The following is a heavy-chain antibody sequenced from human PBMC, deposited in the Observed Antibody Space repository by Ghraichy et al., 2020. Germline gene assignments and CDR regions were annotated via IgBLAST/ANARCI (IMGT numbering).Heavy chain of an antibody. J-gene: IGHJ4*02. D-gene: IGHD6-19*01. CDR3: AREEVESSGWDH. Sequence: GRFTISRDNAKNSLYLQMNSLRAEDTAVYYCAREEVESSGWDHWGQGTLVTVSS. V-gene: IGHV3-11*05.